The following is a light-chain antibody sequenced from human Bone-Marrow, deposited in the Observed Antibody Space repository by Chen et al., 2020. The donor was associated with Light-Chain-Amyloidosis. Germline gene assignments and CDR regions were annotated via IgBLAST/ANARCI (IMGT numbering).Light chain of an antibody. CDR2: GAS. Sequence: DIQMTQSPSSRSASVGDRVTLTCRASQDISTYLVWFQQKPGKAPKPLIYGASRLQTGVPPRFSGSGSGTDFSLTISGLQAEDFATYYCQQHNDYPYTFGQGTTLEIK. J-gene: IGKJ2*01. V-gene: IGKV1-16*01. CDR1: QDISTY. CDR3: QQHNDYPYT.